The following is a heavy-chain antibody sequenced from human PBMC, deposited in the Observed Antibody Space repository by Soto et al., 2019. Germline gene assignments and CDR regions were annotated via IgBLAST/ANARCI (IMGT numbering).Heavy chain of an antibody. CDR2: ISGSGFST. J-gene: IGHJ6*03. V-gene: IGHV3-23*01. CDR1: GYTFSSYA. Sequence: EVQLLESGGGLVQPGGSLRLSCAASGYTFSSYAMSWVRQAPGKGLEWVSSISGSGFSTYYADSVRGRFTISRDNSKNTLYLQMNSLRAEDTAFYYCTKGFYYYYYMDVCGKGTTVTVSS. CDR3: TKGFYYYYYMDV.